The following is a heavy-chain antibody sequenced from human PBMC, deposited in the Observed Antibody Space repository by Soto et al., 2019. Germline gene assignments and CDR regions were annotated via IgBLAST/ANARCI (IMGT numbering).Heavy chain of an antibody. J-gene: IGHJ4*02. Sequence: EVQLVESGGGLIQPGGSLRLSCAASGFTVSSNYMSWVRQAPGKGLEWVSVIYSGGSTYYADSVKGRFTISRDNSKNTLYPQMNSLRAEDTAVYYCARGASEASRCADTALGTVWYYFDYWGQGTLVTVSS. D-gene: IGHD5-18*01. CDR2: IYSGGST. CDR1: GFTVSSNY. V-gene: IGHV3-53*01. CDR3: ARGASEASRCADTALGTVWYYFDY.